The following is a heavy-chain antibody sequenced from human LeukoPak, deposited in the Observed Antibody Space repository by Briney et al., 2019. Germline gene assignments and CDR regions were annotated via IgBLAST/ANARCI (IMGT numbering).Heavy chain of an antibody. CDR1: GFTFSSYA. V-gene: IGHV3-23*01. CDR2: ISGSGGST. CDR3: AKGSFYYYDSSGYYPSYQFDY. Sequence: PGGSLRLSCAASGFTFSSYAMSWVRQAPGKGLEWVSAISGSGGSTYYADSVKGRFTISRDNSKNTLYLQMNSLRAEDTAVYYCAKGSFYYYDSSGYYPSYQFDYWGQGTLVTVSS. D-gene: IGHD3-22*01. J-gene: IGHJ4*02.